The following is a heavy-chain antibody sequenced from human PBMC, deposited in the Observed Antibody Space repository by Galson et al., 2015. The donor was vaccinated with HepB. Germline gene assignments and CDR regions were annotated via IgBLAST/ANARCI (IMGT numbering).Heavy chain of an antibody. V-gene: IGHV1-18*04. J-gene: IGHJ4*02. CDR2: ISAYNGHT. D-gene: IGHD5-12*01. CDR3: GRGGYGGYALDY. Sequence: SCKASGYTFTSYSISWVRQAPGQGPEWMAWISAYNGHTNYALKFQGRVTVTTDTSTSTVYMELRSLRADDTAVYYCGRGGYGGYALDYWGQGTLVTVSS. CDR1: GYTFTSYS.